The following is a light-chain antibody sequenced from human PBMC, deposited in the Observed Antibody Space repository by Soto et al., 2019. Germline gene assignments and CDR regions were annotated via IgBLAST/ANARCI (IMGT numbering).Light chain of an antibody. J-gene: IGKJ3*01. CDR1: QGISTY. CDR2: AAS. Sequence: DIQLTQSPSFLSASVGDRVTITCRASQGISTYLAWYQQKPGKAPKLLIYAASTLQSGVPSRFSGSGSGTEFTLAISSLQPEDFATYYSQQLDRYPIFTFGPGTKVDIK. V-gene: IGKV1-9*01. CDR3: QQLDRYPIFT.